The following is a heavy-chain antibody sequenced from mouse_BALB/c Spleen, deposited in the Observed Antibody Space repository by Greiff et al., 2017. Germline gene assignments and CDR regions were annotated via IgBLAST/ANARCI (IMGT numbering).Heavy chain of an antibody. CDR1: GYTFTSYT. CDR3: ANDYYGSRPFAY. Sequence: QVQLKQSGAELARPGASVKMSCKASGYTFTSYTMHWVKQRPGQGLEWIGYINPSSGYTNYNQKFKDKATLTADKSSSTAYMQLSSLTSEDSAVYYCANDYYGSRPFAYWGQGTLVTVSA. CDR2: INPSSGYT. J-gene: IGHJ3*01. V-gene: IGHV1-4*01. D-gene: IGHD1-1*01.